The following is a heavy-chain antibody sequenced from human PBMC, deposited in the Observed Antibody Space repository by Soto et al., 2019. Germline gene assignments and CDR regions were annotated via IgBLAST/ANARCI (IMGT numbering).Heavy chain of an antibody. CDR1: GGTFSSYA. J-gene: IGHJ6*02. V-gene: IGHV1-69*13. Sequence: WASVKVSCKASGGTFSSYAISWVRQAPGQGLEWMGGIIPIFGTANYAQKFQGRVTITADESTSTAYMELSSLRSEDTAVYYCARHTAMVTERGFDYYYGMDVWGQGTTVTVSS. CDR2: IIPIFGTA. D-gene: IGHD5-18*01. CDR3: ARHTAMVTERGFDYYYGMDV.